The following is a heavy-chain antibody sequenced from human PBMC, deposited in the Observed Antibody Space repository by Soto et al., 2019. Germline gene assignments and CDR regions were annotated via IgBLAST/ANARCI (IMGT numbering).Heavy chain of an antibody. V-gene: IGHV4-4*02. CDR2: IYHSGST. CDR3: ARRWGEGRVDY. Sequence: QVQLQESGPGLVKPSGTLSLTCAVSGGSISSSNWWSWVRQPPGKGLQWIGEIYHSGSTNYIPSLKSRVTISVDKYRNQFSLKLSSVTAADTAVYSCARRWGEGRVDYWGQGTLVTVSS. D-gene: IGHD3-10*01. J-gene: IGHJ4*02. CDR1: GGSISSSNW.